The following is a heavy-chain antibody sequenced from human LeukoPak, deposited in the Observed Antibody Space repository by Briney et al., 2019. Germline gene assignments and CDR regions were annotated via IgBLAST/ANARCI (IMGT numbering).Heavy chain of an antibody. D-gene: IGHD5-18*01. CDR2: ISSLSSYI. CDR3: ARGGPRDGYDY. V-gene: IGHV3-21*01. Sequence: GGSLRLSCTASGFILSTYSLNWVRQAPGKGLEWVSSISSLSSYIYYADSLKGRFTISRDNAKNSLYLQMNSLRAEDTAVYYCARGGPRDGYDYWGQGTLVTVSS. CDR1: GFILSTYS. J-gene: IGHJ4*02.